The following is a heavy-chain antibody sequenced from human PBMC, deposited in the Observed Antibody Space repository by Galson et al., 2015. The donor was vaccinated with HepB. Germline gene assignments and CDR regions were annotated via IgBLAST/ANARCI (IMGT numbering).Heavy chain of an antibody. D-gene: IGHD3-22*01. J-gene: IGHJ4*02. Sequence: SVKVSCKASGYTFTSYYMHWVRQAPGQGLEWMGIINPSGGSTSYAQKLQGRVTMTRDTSTSTVYMELSSLRSEDTAVYYCAREGGHYYDSSGYYYPDYWGQGTLVTVSS. CDR1: GYTFTSYY. CDR3: AREGGHYYDSSGYYYPDY. V-gene: IGHV1-46*04. CDR2: INPSGGST.